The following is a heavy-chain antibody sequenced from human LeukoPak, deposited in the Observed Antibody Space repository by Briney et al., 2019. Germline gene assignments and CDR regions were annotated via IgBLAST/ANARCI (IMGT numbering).Heavy chain of an antibody. V-gene: IGHV4-59*08. CDR1: GGSIINYY. Sequence: SETLSLTCTVSGGSIINYYWSWIRQPPGKGLEWVGYIYFSGNTRYNPSLQSRVIMSVDTSKNQVSLNLSSVAAADTAVCYCVRGGAATWYLDLWGRGTLVTVSS. CDR2: IYFSGNT. J-gene: IGHJ2*01. CDR3: VRGGAATWYLDL. D-gene: IGHD1-26*01.